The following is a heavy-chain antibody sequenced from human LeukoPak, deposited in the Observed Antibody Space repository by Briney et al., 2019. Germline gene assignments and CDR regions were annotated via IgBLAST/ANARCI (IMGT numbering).Heavy chain of an antibody. D-gene: IGHD3-9*01. V-gene: IGHV4-59*01. CDR2: IYYSGST. CDR3: ARDLGRGALRYFDWLGYFDL. CDR1: GGSISSYY. Sequence: SETLSLTCTVSGGSISSYYWSWIRQPPGKGLEWIGYIYYSGSTNYNPSLKSRVTISVDTSKNQFSLKLSSVTAADTAVYYCARDLGRGALRYFDWLGYFDLWGRGTLVTVSS. J-gene: IGHJ2*01.